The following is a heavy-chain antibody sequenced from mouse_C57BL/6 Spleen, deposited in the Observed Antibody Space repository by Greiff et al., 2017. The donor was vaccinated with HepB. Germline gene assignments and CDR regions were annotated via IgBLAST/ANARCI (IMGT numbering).Heavy chain of an antibody. CDR3: ARSKAAPS. Sequence: QVQQQPGAELVKPGASVKLSCKASGYTFTSYWMHWVKQRPGQGLEWIGMIHPNSGSTNYNEKFKSKATLTVDKSSSTAYMQLSSLTSEDSAVYYCARSKAAPSWGQGTLVTVSA. V-gene: IGHV1-64*01. CDR1: GYTFTSYW. CDR2: IHPNSGST. J-gene: IGHJ3*01.